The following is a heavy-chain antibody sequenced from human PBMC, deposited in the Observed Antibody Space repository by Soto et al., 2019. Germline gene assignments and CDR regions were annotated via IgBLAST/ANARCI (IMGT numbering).Heavy chain of an antibody. CDR3: ANIFCLYESRTCSTNL. Sequence: ASVKVSCKASGYAFTSYDVHWVRQTTGQGLEWMGWMNPNSGNTAYALKFHGRVTMTGNTSISTAYMELSSLRSEDTAIYYCANIFCLYESRTCSTNLWCQGTL. V-gene: IGHV1-8*01. CDR2: MNPNSGNT. CDR1: GYAFTSYD. D-gene: IGHD3-9*01. J-gene: IGHJ3*01.